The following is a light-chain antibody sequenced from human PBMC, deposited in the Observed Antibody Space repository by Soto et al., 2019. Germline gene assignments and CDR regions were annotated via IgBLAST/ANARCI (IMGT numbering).Light chain of an antibody. CDR2: SAS. J-gene: IGKJ1*01. CDR1: QNLGTLY. Sequence: EIVLTQSPGTLSLSPGERGTLSCRASQNLGTLYLAWFQQKSGQAPRLLIYSASRRATGIPDRFTGSGSGTDFTLTINRVEPEDFALYYCQQRSGWPRTFGQGTKVEIK. CDR3: QQRSGWPRT. V-gene: IGKV3D-20*02.